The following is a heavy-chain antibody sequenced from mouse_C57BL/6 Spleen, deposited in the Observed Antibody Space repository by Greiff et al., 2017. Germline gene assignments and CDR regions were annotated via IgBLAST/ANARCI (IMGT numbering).Heavy chain of an antibody. CDR1: GYTFTDYE. V-gene: IGHV1-15*01. J-gene: IGHJ3*01. Sequence: QVQLQQSGAELVRPGASVTLSCKASGYTFTDYEMHWVKQTPVHGLEWIGAIDPETGGTAYNQKFKGKAILTADKSSSTAYMELRSLTSEDSAVYYWTRYDYVGPWFAYWGQGTLVTVSA. D-gene: IGHD2-4*01. CDR2: IDPETGGT. CDR3: TRYDYVGPWFAY.